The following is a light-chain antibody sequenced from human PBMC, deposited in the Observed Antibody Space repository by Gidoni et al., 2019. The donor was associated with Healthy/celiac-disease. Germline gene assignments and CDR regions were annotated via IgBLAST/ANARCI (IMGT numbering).Light chain of an antibody. CDR1: ALPKQY. CDR2: KDS. V-gene: IGLV3-25*03. Sequence: SYELTQPPSVSVSPGPTARITSSGDALPKQYAYWYQQKPGQAPVLVIYKDSERPSGIPERFSGSSSGTTVTLTISGVQAEDEADYYCQSADSSGSWVFGGGTKLTVL. J-gene: IGLJ3*02. CDR3: QSADSSGSWV.